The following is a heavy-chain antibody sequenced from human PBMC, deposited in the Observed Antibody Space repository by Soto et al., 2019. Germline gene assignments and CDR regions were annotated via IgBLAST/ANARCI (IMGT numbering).Heavy chain of an antibody. V-gene: IGHV3-48*01. D-gene: IGHD3-22*01. CDR1: GFAVRNYG. CDR2: IGIGSSTK. J-gene: IGHJ3*01. CDR3: ARDQLYYNDISGRPLNAFDV. Sequence: GGSLRLSCAASGFAVRNYGMNWVRQAPGKGLEGVSYIGIGSSTKYYADSVKGRFTISRDNAKNSLYLQMNSLRAEDTAVYYCARDQLYYNDISGRPLNAFDVWGQGTMVTVS.